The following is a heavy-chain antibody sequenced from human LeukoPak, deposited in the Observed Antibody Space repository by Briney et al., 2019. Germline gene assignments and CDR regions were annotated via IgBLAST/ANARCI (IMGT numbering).Heavy chain of an antibody. CDR1: GFTFSSYA. V-gene: IGHV3-23*01. J-gene: IGHJ4*02. CDR2: ISGSGGSA. Sequence: GGSLRLSCAASGFTFSSYAMSWVRQAPGKGLEWVSAISGSGGSAYYADSVKGRFTISRDNSKNTLYLQMNSLRAEDTAVYYCARVRSIAARQYFDYWGQGTLVTVSS. D-gene: IGHD6-6*01. CDR3: ARVRSIAARQYFDY.